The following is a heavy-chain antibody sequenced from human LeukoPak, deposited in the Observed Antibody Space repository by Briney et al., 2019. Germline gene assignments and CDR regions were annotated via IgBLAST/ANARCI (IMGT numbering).Heavy chain of an antibody. CDR3: ASRFH. D-gene: IGHD3-10*01. CDR2: ISDSGGRT. CDR1: GFTFSSSA. V-gene: IGHV3-23*01. J-gene: IGHJ4*02. Sequence: GGSLRLSCAASGFTFSSSAMSWVRQAPGKGLGWVSAISDSGGRTYYADSVKGRFTISRDNSKNTLYLQMNSLRAEDTAVYYCASRFHWGQGTLVTVSS.